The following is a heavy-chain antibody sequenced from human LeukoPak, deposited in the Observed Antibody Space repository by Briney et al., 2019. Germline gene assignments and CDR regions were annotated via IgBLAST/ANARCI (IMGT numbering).Heavy chain of an antibody. Sequence: LETLSLTCTVSGGSISNGNDYWAWIRQPPGKGLEYIGKIHYSGNAYYNPSLKSRVTISVDASRNQVSLKRNSVTAGDTAVYYCVSGYSTTLDLWGQGTLVPVSS. J-gene: IGHJ5*02. CDR2: IHYSGNA. D-gene: IGHD6-13*01. V-gene: IGHV4-39*01. CDR3: VSGYSTTLDL. CDR1: GGSISNGNDY.